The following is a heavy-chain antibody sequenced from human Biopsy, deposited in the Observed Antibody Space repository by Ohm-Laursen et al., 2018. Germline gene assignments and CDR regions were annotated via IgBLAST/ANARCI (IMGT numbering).Heavy chain of an antibody. J-gene: IGHJ4*02. CDR2: VNPNSGAT. CDR3: ARDRMTDVFGGPTRTDVFDS. V-gene: IGHV1-2*02. CDR1: GYTFNDYY. D-gene: IGHD3-10*01. Sequence: GSSVKVSCKASGYTFNDYYIHWVRQSPGQGLEWMGWVNPNSGATNSAEKFRGRVTLTRDTSISAVYIELRRLESDDAAVYFCARDRMTDVFGGPTRTDVFDSWGQGTPVTVSS.